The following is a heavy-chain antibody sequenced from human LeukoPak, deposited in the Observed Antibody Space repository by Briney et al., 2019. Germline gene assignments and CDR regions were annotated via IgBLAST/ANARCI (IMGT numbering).Heavy chain of an antibody. V-gene: IGHV5-51*01. CDR1: GYSFSNYW. D-gene: IGHD4-17*01. CDR2: IFPGEYDT. J-gene: IGHJ4*02. CDR3: ARAPTSVSNPYYFDY. Sequence: GESLKISCKASGYSFSNYWIAWVRQKPGKGLEWMGIIFPGEYDTRYSPSFQGQVTVSVDKSISTAFLQWDILKASDTAMYYCARAPTSVSNPYYFDYWGQGTLVTVSS.